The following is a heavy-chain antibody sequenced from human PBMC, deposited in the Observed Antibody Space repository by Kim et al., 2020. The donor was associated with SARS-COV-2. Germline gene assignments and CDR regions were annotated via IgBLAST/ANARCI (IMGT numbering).Heavy chain of an antibody. J-gene: IGHJ4*02. Sequence: GGSLRLSCAVSGITVSSDYMSWVRQAPGKGLEWVSVIYPDGSTYYADYVKGRLTISRDNSKNSLYLQLNSPKAEDTAVKYVSRDFDKGQFDYWGQGTPVT. CDR1: GITVSSDY. CDR3: SRDFDKGQFDY. CDR2: IYPDGST. V-gene: IGHV3-53*01.